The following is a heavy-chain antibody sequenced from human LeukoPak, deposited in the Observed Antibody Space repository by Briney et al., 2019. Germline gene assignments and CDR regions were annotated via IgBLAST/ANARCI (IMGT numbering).Heavy chain of an antibody. J-gene: IGHJ5*02. CDR3: AIEGSKSRYFDWLQT. CDR2: FDPEDAET. CDR1: GYTLTELS. D-gene: IGHD3-9*01. V-gene: IGHV1-24*01. Sequence: ASVKVSCKVSGYTLTELSMHWVRSGAGKGLEGMGGFDPEDAETIYAQKFQGRVTLTEDTSTDTAYMELSSLRSEDTAVYYCAIEGSKSRYFDWLQTWGQGTLVTVSS.